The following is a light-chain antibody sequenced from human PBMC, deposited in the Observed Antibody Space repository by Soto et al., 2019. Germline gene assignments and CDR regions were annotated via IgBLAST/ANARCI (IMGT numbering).Light chain of an antibody. CDR3: QQYGSLSWT. V-gene: IGKV3-20*01. Sequence: EIVLTQSPGTLSLSPGERATLSCRASQSVSSSYLAWYQQKPGQAPRLLIYGASSRATGIPDRFSGSGSGTDFTLTISRLEPEDFAVYYCQQYGSLSWTFGKGTKVEI. CDR1: QSVSSSY. J-gene: IGKJ1*01. CDR2: GAS.